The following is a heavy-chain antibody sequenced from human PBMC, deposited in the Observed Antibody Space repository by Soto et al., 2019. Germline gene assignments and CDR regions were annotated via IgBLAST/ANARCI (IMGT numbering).Heavy chain of an antibody. CDR2: IKSKTDGGTT. D-gene: IGHD6-13*01. J-gene: IGHJ4*02. Sequence: GGSLRLSCAASGFTFSNAWMSWVRQAPGKGLEWVGRIKSKTDGGTTDYAAPVKGRFTISRDDSKNTLYLQMNSLKTEDTAVYYCTTSQMGSSWYYFDYWGQGTLVTVSS. V-gene: IGHV3-15*01. CDR1: GFTFSNAW. CDR3: TTSQMGSSWYYFDY.